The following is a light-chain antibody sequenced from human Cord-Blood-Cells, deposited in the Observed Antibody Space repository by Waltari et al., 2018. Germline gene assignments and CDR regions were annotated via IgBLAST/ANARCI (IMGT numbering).Light chain of an antibody. CDR3: QQYNNWPPLT. Sequence: EIVMTQSPATLSVSPGERAPLSCRASQSVSSNSAWYQQKPGQAPRLLIYGASTRATGIPARFSGSGSGTEFTLTISSLQSEDFAVYYCQQYNNWPPLTFGGGTKVEIK. CDR2: GAS. V-gene: IGKV3-15*01. CDR1: QSVSSN. J-gene: IGKJ4*01.